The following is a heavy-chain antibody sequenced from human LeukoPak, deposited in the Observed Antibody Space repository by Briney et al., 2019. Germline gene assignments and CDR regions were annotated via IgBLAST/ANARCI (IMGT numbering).Heavy chain of an antibody. V-gene: IGHV3-74*01. Sequence: GGSLRLSCAASGFTFSSYWMHWVRQAPGKGLVWVSRIKSDGSTNYADAVKGRFTISRDNTKNTVFHQMKSLITEETTAYYCARAPSEIGGYYPEYFRHWGQGTLVTVSS. J-gene: IGHJ1*01. CDR3: ARAPSEIGGYYPEYFRH. CDR1: GFTFSSYW. CDR2: IKSDGST. D-gene: IGHD3-22*01.